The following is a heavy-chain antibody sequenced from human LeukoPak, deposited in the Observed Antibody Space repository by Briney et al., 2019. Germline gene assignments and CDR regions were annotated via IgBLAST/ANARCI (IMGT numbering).Heavy chain of an antibody. CDR1: GGSISSSSYY. V-gene: IGHV4-39*07. CDR3: ARETSQKGAHYMDV. Sequence: SETLSLTCTASGGSISSSSYYWGWIRQPPGKGLEWIGSIYYSGSTYYNPSLKSRVTISVDTSKNQFSLKLSSVTAADTAVYYCARETSQKGAHYMDVWGKGTTITISS. J-gene: IGHJ6*03. D-gene: IGHD3-16*01. CDR2: IYYSGST.